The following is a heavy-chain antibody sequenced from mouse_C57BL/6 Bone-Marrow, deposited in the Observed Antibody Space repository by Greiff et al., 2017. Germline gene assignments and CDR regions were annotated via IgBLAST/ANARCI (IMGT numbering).Heavy chain of an antibody. CDR3: ARGGYYYGSSYVPHYYAMDY. D-gene: IGHD1-1*01. V-gene: IGHV1-76*01. CDR1: GYTFTDYY. J-gene: IGHJ4*01. CDR2: IYPGSGNT. Sequence: QVQLKESGAELVRPGASVKLSCKASGYTFTDYYINWVKQRPGQGLEWIARIYPGSGNTYYNEKFKGKATLTAEKSSSTAYMQLSSLTSEDSAVYFCARGGYYYGSSYVPHYYAMDYWGQGTSVTVSS.